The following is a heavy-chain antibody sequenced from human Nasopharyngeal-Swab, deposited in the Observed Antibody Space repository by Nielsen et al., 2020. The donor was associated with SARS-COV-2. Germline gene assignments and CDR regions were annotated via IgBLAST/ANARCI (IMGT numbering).Heavy chain of an antibody. CDR1: GFSFNNYG. V-gene: IGHV3-30*18. CDR2: ISYEGSKK. Sequence: GESLKISCTASGFSFNNYGMHWVRQAPGKGLEWVAVISYEGSKKFYAESVEGRLTISRDYSKNTLYLQMDSLRTEDTAMYFCAKANALFWFGQFKNDAFDIWGQGTMVAVSS. CDR3: AKANALFWFGQFKNDAFDI. D-gene: IGHD3-10*01. J-gene: IGHJ3*02.